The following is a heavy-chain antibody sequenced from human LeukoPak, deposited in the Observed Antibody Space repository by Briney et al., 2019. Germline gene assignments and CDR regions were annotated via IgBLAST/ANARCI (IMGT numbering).Heavy chain of an antibody. CDR2: INPNSGGT. Sequence: ASVKVSCKASGYTFTGYYMHWVRQAPGQGLEWMGWINPNSGGTNYAQKFQGRVTMTRDTSISTAYMELTRLRSAETAVYYSARVDTALTPDLYYFDYWGQGTLVTVSS. V-gene: IGHV1-2*02. D-gene: IGHD5-18*01. J-gene: IGHJ4*02. CDR3: ARVDTALTPDLYYFDY. CDR1: GYTFTGYY.